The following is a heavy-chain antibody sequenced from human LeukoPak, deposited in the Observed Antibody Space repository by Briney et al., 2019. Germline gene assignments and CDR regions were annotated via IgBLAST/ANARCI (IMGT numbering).Heavy chain of an antibody. CDR2: ICNSGRTL. D-gene: IGHD6-6*01. V-gene: IGHV3-11*04. CDR1: GFTFCDHY. Sequence: GGSLRLSCAASGFTFCDHYMSWIRQAPGEGLEWVSYICNSGRTLYYADSVKGRFTISRGNAENSLYLQMNSLRAEDTAVYYCARVIATRPHYHYYMDVWGKGTTVTVSS. CDR3: ARVIATRPHYHYYMDV. J-gene: IGHJ6*03.